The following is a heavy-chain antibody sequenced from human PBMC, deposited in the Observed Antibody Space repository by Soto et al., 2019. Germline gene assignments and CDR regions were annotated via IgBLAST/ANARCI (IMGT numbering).Heavy chain of an antibody. Sequence: GASVKVSCKASGGTFSSYAISWVRQAPGQGLEWMGGIIPIFGTANYAQKFQGRVTITADESTSTAYMELSSLRSEDTAVYYCARGSSRWELAYNWFDPWGQGTLVTVSS. CDR2: IIPIFGTA. CDR3: ARGSSRWELAYNWFDP. J-gene: IGHJ5*02. V-gene: IGHV1-69*13. CDR1: GGTFSSYA. D-gene: IGHD1-26*01.